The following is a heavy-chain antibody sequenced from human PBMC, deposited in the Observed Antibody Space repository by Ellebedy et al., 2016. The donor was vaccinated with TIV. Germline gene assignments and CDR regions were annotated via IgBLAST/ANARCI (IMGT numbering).Heavy chain of an antibody. CDR2: IAHDGSVI. Sequence: PGGSLRLSCATSGFTFSHYGMQWVRQAPGEGLEWVAVIAHDGSVIHYADSVTGRFTISRDNSKNMLSLQMYSLRHEDTAVYYCAKERDQQASTSFDSWGQGNLVTVSS. CDR1: GFTFSHYG. CDR3: AKERDQQASTSFDS. J-gene: IGHJ5*01. V-gene: IGHV3-30*18.